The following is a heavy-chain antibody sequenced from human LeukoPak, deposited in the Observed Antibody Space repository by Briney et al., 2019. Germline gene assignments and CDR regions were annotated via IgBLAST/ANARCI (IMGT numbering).Heavy chain of an antibody. CDR1: RFTFTRSA. D-gene: IGHD3-10*01. V-gene: IGHV1-58*02. J-gene: IGHJ4*02. CDR2: ILFVSGNT. Sequence: SSVKVSCKTSRFTFTRSAMQWWRQAGGQRLRWIGWILFVSGNTNYAQVFHERVTITRDMSTSTAYLELSSLRSEDTAVYYCAALRFGSGSYYFDYWGQGTLVTVSS. CDR3: AALRFGSGSYYFDY.